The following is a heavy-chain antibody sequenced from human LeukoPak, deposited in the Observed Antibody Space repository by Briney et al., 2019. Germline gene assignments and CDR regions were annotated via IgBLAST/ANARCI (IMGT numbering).Heavy chain of an antibody. J-gene: IGHJ4*02. CDR1: GYTFTGYY. V-gene: IGHV1-2*02. CDR2: INPNSGGT. Sequence: GASVKVSCKASGYTFTGYYMHWVRQAPGQGLEWMGWINPNSGGTNYAQKFQGRVTITADKSTSTAYMELSSLRSEDTAVYYCARVGGQWLVTKHFDYWGQGTLVTVSS. D-gene: IGHD6-19*01. CDR3: ARVGGQWLVTKHFDY.